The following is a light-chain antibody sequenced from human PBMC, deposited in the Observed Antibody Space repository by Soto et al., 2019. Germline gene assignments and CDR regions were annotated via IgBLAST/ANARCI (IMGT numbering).Light chain of an antibody. CDR1: YSDIGTSDL. V-gene: IGLV2-11*01. Sequence: QSALTQPRSVSGSPGQSVTISCAGTYSDIGTSDLVSWYQHHPDKAPKLIIYDVTKRPSGVPDRFSGSKSGNTASLTISGLQAEDEADYFCCSNDVSNIFFLFGTGTQVTVL. CDR3: CSNDVSNIFFL. J-gene: IGLJ1*01. CDR2: DVT.